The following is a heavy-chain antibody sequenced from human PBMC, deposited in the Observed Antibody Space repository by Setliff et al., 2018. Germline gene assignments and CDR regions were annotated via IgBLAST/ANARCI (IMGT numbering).Heavy chain of an antibody. D-gene: IGHD3-16*01. CDR2: IYYSGNT. J-gene: IGHJ6*03. CDR1: GGSISSYY. V-gene: IGHV4-59*08. Sequence: SETLSLTCTVSGGSISSYYWSWIRQPPGKGLEWIGYIYYSGNTNYNPSLKSRVTISVDTSKNQFSLKLSSVTAADTAVYYCARHGGSKDVYYYYYYYMDFWGKGTTVTVSS. CDR3: ARHGGSKDVYYYYYYYMDF.